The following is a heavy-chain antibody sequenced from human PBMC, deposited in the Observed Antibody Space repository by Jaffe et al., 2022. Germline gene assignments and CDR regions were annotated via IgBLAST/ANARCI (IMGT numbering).Heavy chain of an antibody. J-gene: IGHJ4*02. V-gene: IGHV1-2*06. CDR3: ARGRGVLLWFRESHFDY. D-gene: IGHD3-10*01. CDR2: INPNSGGT. CDR1: GYTFTGYY. Sequence: QVQLVQSGAEVKKPGASVKVSCKASGYTFTGYYMHWVRQAPGQGLEWMGRINPNSGGTNYAQKFQGRVTMTRDTSISTAYMELSRLRSDDTAVYYCARGRGVLLWFRESHFDYWGQGTLVTVSS.